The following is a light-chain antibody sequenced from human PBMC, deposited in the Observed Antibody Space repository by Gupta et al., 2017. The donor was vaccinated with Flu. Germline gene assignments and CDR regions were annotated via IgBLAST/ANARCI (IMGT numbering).Light chain of an antibody. J-gene: IGLJ6*01. Sequence: QSALTQPASVSGSPGQSITISCTGTGNDIAYYNYVSWYQHHPGEVPKLIIYDVSNRPSGVSGRFSGSKSGNTASLDISGLQAEDEADYYCSSYTSASTGVFGGGTKVTVL. CDR3: SSYTSASTGV. CDR1: GNDIAYYNY. V-gene: IGLV2-14*01. CDR2: DVS.